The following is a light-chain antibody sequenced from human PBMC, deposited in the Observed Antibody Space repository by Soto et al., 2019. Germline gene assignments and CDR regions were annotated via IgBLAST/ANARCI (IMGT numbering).Light chain of an antibody. V-gene: IGKV1-39*01. Sequence: DIQMTQFPSSLSASVRDRVTITCRASQSIRNYLNWYQQKPGKAPKLLIYAASSLQSGVPSRFSGRGSGTDFTLTISRLQPEDFATYYCQQSYSTPRITCGQGTRLEIK. CDR2: AAS. J-gene: IGKJ5*01. CDR3: QQSYSTPRIT. CDR1: QSIRNY.